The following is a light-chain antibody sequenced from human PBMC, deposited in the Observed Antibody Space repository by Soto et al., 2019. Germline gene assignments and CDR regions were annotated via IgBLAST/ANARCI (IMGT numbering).Light chain of an antibody. CDR1: SSNIGGNT. J-gene: IGLJ1*01. Sequence: QSVLTQPPSASETPGQRVTISCSGSSSNIGGNTVNWYQQLPGTAPKLLIYSNNQRPSGVPDRFSGSKSGTSASLAISGLQSEDEADYYCAAWDDSLIGYVFGTGTKLTVL. V-gene: IGLV1-44*01. CDR2: SNN. CDR3: AAWDDSLIGYV.